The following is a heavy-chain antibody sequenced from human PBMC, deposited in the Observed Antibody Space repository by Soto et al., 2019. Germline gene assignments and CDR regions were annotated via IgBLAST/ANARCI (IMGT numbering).Heavy chain of an antibody. J-gene: IGHJ3*02. Sequence: AGGSLRLSCAASGFTVSSNYMSWVRQAPGKGLEWVSVIYSGGSTYYADSVKGRFTISRDNSKNTLYLQMNSLRAEDTAVYYCARDHDYGDYAFDIWGQGTMVTVSS. CDR3: ARDHDYGDYAFDI. CDR1: GFTVSSNY. CDR2: IYSGGST. D-gene: IGHD4-17*01. V-gene: IGHV3-53*01.